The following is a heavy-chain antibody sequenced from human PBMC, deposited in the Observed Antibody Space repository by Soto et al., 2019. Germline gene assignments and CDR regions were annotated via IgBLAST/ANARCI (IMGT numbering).Heavy chain of an antibody. V-gene: IGHV1-46*01. D-gene: IGHD3-22*01. CDR2: INPSGGST. Sequence: GASVKVSCKASGYTFTSYYMHWVRQAPGQGLEWMGIINPSGGSTSYAQKFQGRVTMTRDTSTSTVYMELSSLRSEDTAVYYCAREPKYYYDSSGYYWLGYYGMDVWGQGTTVTVSS. CDR1: GYTFTSYY. J-gene: IGHJ6*02. CDR3: AREPKYYYDSSGYYWLGYYGMDV.